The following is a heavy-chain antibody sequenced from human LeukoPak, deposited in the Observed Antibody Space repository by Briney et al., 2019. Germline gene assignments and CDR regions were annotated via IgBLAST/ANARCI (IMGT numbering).Heavy chain of an antibody. J-gene: IGHJ4*02. V-gene: IGHV4-59*12. CDR2: IYYSGST. CDR1: GGSISSSY. D-gene: IGHD2-15*01. Sequence: PSETLSLTCTVSGGSISSSYWSWIRQPPGKGLQWVGYIYYSGSTNYNPSLKSRVTMSVDTSNSQFSLKLRTVTAADTAVYFCSREGDCGGGSCCLGGDYWGQGILVTVSS. CDR3: SREGDCGGGSCCLGGDY.